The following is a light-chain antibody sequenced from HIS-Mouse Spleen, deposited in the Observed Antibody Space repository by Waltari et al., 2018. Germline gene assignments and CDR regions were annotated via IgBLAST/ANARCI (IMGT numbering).Light chain of an antibody. Sequence: AIWMTQSPSLLSASTGDRVTISCRMGHGISSYLAWYQQKPGKAPELLIYAASTLQSGVPSRFSGSGSGTDFTLTISCLQSEDFATYYCQQYYSFPFTFGPGTKVDIK. J-gene: IGKJ3*01. CDR2: AAS. CDR1: HGISSY. V-gene: IGKV1D-8*02. CDR3: QQYYSFPFT.